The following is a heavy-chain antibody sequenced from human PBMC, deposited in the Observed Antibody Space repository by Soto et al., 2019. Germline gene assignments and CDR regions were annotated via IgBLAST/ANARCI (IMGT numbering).Heavy chain of an antibody. J-gene: IGHJ6*02. D-gene: IGHD3-9*01. V-gene: IGHV3-21*01. CDR1: GFSFSEYV. Sequence: SLRLSCVGSGFSFSEYVMNWVRQAPGKGLEWVSSSSSNSSYIYYADSVKGRFTISRDTGKNSLYLQMNRLRAEDTAIYYCAREASRSFEWFLEPGTYDYGMDVWGQGTTVTSP. CDR3: AREASRSFEWFLEPGTYDYGMDV. CDR2: SSSNSSYI.